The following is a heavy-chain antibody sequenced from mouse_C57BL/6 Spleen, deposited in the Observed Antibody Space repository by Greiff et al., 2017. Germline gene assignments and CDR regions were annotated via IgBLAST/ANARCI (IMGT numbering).Heavy chain of an antibody. V-gene: IGHV1-15*01. Sequence: QVQLKESGAELVRPGASVTLSCKASGYTFTDYEMHWVKQTPVHGLEWIGAIDPETGGTAYNQKFKGKAILTADKSSSTAYMELRSLTSEDSAVXYSTRGSNYEWFAYWGQGTLVTVSA. CDR3: TRGSNYEWFAY. J-gene: IGHJ3*01. D-gene: IGHD2-5*01. CDR2: IDPETGGT. CDR1: GYTFTDYE.